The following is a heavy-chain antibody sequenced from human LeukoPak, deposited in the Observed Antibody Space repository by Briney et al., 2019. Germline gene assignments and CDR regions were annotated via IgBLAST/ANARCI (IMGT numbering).Heavy chain of an antibody. Sequence: GASVKVSCKASGYTFTSYGISWVRQAPGQGLEWMGWISAYNGNTNYAQKLQGRVTMTTDTSTSTAYMELRSLRSDDTAVYYCARQVHGSYLREDAFDIWGQGTMVTVSS. CDR3: ARQVHGSYLREDAFDI. D-gene: IGHD1-26*01. V-gene: IGHV1-18*01. J-gene: IGHJ3*02. CDR2: ISAYNGNT. CDR1: GYTFTSYG.